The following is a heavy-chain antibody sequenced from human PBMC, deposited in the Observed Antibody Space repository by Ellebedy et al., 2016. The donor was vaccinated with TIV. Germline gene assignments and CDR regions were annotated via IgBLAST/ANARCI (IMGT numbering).Heavy chain of an antibody. V-gene: IGHV1-69*13. D-gene: IGHD4-17*01. Sequence: AASVKVSCKASGGTFSSYAISWVRQAPGQGLEWMGGIIPIFGTANYAQKFQGRVTITADESTSTAYMELSSLRSEDTAVYYCASAERHDYGDTNNWFDPWGQGTLVTVSS. CDR3: ASAERHDYGDTNNWFDP. CDR1: GGTFSSYA. J-gene: IGHJ5*02. CDR2: IIPIFGTA.